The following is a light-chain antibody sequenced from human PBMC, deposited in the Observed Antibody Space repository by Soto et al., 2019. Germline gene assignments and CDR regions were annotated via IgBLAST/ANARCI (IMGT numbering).Light chain of an antibody. Sequence: IVLTHSPSNLSVSPGERATLSCMAIESVSDDLAWYQQKPGRAPRLLIYRASTRAAGVSARISGSGSGTEFTLSISSLQPEDSAVYYCQQHYKWPQSTLGQGTKVDIK. CDR2: RAS. CDR3: QQHYKWPQST. V-gene: IGKV3-15*01. J-gene: IGKJ1*01. CDR1: ESVSDD.